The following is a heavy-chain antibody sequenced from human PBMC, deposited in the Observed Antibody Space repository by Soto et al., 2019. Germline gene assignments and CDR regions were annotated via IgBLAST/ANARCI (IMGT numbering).Heavy chain of an antibody. Sequence: PGGSLRLSCAASGFTFSSYGMHRVRQAPGKGLEWVAFISFDGSNKYFADSVKGRFTISRDNSKNPLYLQMNSLRAEDTVLYYCAKERFGELLFSYMDVWGKGTTVTVSS. CDR3: AKERFGELLFSYMDV. CDR1: GFTFSSYG. D-gene: IGHD3-10*01. J-gene: IGHJ6*03. CDR2: ISFDGSNK. V-gene: IGHV3-30*18.